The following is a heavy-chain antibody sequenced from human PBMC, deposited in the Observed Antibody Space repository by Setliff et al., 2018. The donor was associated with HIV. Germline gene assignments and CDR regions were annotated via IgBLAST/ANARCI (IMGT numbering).Heavy chain of an antibody. Sequence: ASVKVSCKASGGSFSSFAISWVRQAPGQGLEWMGWISAYNGNTNYAQKLQGRVTMTTDTSSSTAYLDLRSLRSDDTAVYYCARNSFPVGVTGTGPLFDYWGQGTLVTVSS. CDR1: GGSFSSFA. CDR2: ISAYNGNT. CDR3: ARNSFPVGVTGTGPLFDY. V-gene: IGHV1-18*01. D-gene: IGHD6-19*01. J-gene: IGHJ4*02.